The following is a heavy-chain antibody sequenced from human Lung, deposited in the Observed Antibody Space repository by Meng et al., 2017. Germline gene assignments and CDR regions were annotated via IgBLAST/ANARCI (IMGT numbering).Heavy chain of an antibody. J-gene: IGHJ4*02. Sequence: QVQLQQWGAGLLKLSETLSLTCVVSGGSFSDYYWSWIRQPPGKGLEWIGEINHSGSTNYNPSLESRATISVDTSQNNLSLKLSSVTAADSAVYCCARGPTTMAHDFDYWGQGTLVTVSS. CDR1: GGSFSDYY. CDR3: ARGPTTMAHDFDY. V-gene: IGHV4-34*01. D-gene: IGHD4-11*01. CDR2: INHSGST.